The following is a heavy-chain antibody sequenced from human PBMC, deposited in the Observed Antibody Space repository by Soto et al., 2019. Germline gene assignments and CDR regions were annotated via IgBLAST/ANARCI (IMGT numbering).Heavy chain of an antibody. D-gene: IGHD6-13*01. CDR3: ARAGINWLAP. CDR1: GYVFTSFH. J-gene: IGHJ5*02. CDR2: INPSDGRT. V-gene: IGHV1-46*01. Sequence: QVQLVQSGAEVKKPGASVKLSCKASGYVFTSFHMHWVRQAPGQGLEWMGMINPSDGRTEYAQKYQGRGTMTSDTSTRTVYMVLNTLRSEGTAVYYCARAGINWLAPWGKGTLVTVSA.